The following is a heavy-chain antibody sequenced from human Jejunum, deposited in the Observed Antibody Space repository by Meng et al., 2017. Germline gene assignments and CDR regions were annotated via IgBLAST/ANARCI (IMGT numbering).Heavy chain of an antibody. Sequence: SETLSLTCTVYNGAFSAYFWTWIRQPPGKGLEWIGEINHSGSIYYNASLKSRVTRSLDTSKNQFSLDLTSVTAADTAVYYWAMRIPQYCSGGVCYSGLGHWGQGTLVTVSS. V-gene: IGHV4-34*01. J-gene: IGHJ4*02. CDR3: AMRIPQYCSGGVCYSGLGH. CDR1: NGAFSAYF. CDR2: INHSGSI. D-gene: IGHD2-8*02.